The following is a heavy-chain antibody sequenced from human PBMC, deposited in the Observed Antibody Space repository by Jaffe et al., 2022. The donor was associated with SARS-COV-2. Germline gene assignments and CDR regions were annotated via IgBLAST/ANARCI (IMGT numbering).Heavy chain of an antibody. J-gene: IGHJ4*02. CDR2: ISYDGSNK. D-gene: IGHD1-26*01. V-gene: IGHV3-30*18. Sequence: QVQLVESGGGVVQPGRSLRLSCAASGFTFSSYGMHWVRQAPGKGLEWVAVISYDGSNKYYADSVKGRFTISRDNSKNTLYLQMNSLRAEDTAVYYCAKGRHKVGAIDFDYWGQGTLVTVSS. CDR1: GFTFSSYG. CDR3: AKGRHKVGAIDFDY.